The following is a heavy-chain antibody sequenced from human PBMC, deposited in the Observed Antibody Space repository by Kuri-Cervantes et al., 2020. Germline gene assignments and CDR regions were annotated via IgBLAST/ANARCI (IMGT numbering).Heavy chain of an antibody. D-gene: IGHD3-16*01. CDR2: IYPGDSDT. CDR3: ARRGSYNFDF. V-gene: IGHV5-51*01. Sequence: GGSLRLSCKGSGYSFTSYWIGWVRQMPGKGLEWMGIIYPGDSDTRYSPSFQGQVTISADKSINTAYLQWSSLKASDTAIYYCARRGSYNFDFWGQGTLVTVSS. J-gene: IGHJ4*02. CDR1: GYSFTSYW.